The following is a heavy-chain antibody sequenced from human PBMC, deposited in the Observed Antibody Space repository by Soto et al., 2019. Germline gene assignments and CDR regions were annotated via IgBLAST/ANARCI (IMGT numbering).Heavy chain of an antibody. CDR1: GFTFSSYA. CDR3: AKDRSNAWYGVGF. V-gene: IGHV3-23*01. Sequence: EVRLLESGGGLVQPGGSLRLSCAASGFTFSSYAMSWVRQAPGKGLEWVSAIGGSGGNTYYADSAKGRFTISRDNSKNTLYLQMNGRRAEDAAVYYCAKDRSNAWYGVGFGGQGTLVTVSS. D-gene: IGHD6-19*01. CDR2: IGGSGGNT. J-gene: IGHJ4*02.